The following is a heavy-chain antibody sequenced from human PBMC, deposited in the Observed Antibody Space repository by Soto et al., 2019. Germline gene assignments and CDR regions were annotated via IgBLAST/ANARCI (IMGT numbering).Heavy chain of an antibody. CDR1: GASVSSGSYY. D-gene: IGHD1-26*01. V-gene: IGHV4-61*01. CDR3: TRVYSGSYGQND. CDR2: IFYNGKTT. Sequence: QVQLQESGPGVVKPSETLSLSCTVSGASVSSGSYYWTWIRQPPGKGLEWVGYIFYNGKTTNYNPSLKSRVTISVDTSKNQFSLKMSSVTAADMAFYYCTRVYSGSYGQNDWGQGTLVTVSA. J-gene: IGHJ4*02.